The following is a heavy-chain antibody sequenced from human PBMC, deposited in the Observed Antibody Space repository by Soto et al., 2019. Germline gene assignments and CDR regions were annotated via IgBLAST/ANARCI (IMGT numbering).Heavy chain of an antibody. CDR2: IYYSGGT. D-gene: IGHD6-19*01. CDR3: ARDTGWGLGY. V-gene: IGHV4-4*02. J-gene: IGHJ4*02. Sequence: SETLSLTCAVSGDSINSNYCWTWVRQPPGKGLEWIAEIYYSGGTSYNPSLKSRVKISMDKSKNQFSLNLTSVTAADTAMYYCARDTGWGLGYWGQGTLVTVSS. CDR1: GDSINSNYC.